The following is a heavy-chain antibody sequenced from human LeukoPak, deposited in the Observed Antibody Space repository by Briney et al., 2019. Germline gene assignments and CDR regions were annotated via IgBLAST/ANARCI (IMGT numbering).Heavy chain of an antibody. V-gene: IGHV3-53*01. J-gene: IGHJ6*02. CDR1: GFTVSSNY. D-gene: IGHD3-9*01. CDR2: IYSSGNT. Sequence: GGSLRLSCAASGFTVSSNYMRWVRQAPGKGLEWVSVIYSSGNTYYADSVKGRFTISRDNSKNTLYLQMNSLRAEDTAVYYCARGGYYDILTGYHVYYYYYGMDVWGQGTTVTVSS. CDR3: ARGGYYDILTGYHVYYYYYGMDV.